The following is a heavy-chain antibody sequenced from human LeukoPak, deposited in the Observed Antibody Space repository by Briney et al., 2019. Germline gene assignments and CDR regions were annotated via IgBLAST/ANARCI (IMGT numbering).Heavy chain of an antibody. CDR3: ARDARRAARQGGYGMDV. Sequence: GASVKVSCKASGYTFTSYGISWVRQAPGQGLEWMGWISAYNGNTNYAQKLQGRVTMTTDTSTSTAYMELRSLRSDDTAVYYCARDARRAARQGGYGMDVWGQGTTVTVSS. CDR2: ISAYNGNT. V-gene: IGHV1-18*01. D-gene: IGHD6-6*01. J-gene: IGHJ6*02. CDR1: GYTFTSYG.